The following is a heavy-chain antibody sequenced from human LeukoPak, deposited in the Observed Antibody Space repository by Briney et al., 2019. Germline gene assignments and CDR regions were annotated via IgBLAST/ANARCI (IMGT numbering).Heavy chain of an antibody. D-gene: IGHD1-26*01. CDR3: ARITGWELSPPYWYFDL. J-gene: IGHJ2*01. CDR2: IYYSGST. V-gene: IGHV4-59*08. CDR1: GGSFSSYY. Sequence: SETLSLTCTVSGGSFSSYYWSWIRQPPGKGLEWIGYIYYSGSTNYNPSLKSRVTISVDTSKNQFSLKLSSVTAADTAVYYCARITGWELSPPYWYFDLWGRGTLVTVSS.